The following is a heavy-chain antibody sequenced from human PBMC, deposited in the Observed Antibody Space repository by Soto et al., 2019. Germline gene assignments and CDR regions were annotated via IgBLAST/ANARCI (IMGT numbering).Heavy chain of an antibody. V-gene: IGHV4-59*08. J-gene: IGHJ5*02. CDR3: AGFTWGYCSSSSWGWFDP. Sequence: SETLSLTCTVSGGSISSYYWSWIRQPPGKGLEWIGYIYYSGSTNYNPSLKSRVTISVDTSKNQFSLKLSSVTAADTAVYYFAGFTWGYCSSSSWGWFDPWGQETLVTVSS. D-gene: IGHD2-2*01. CDR1: GGSISSYY. CDR2: IYYSGST.